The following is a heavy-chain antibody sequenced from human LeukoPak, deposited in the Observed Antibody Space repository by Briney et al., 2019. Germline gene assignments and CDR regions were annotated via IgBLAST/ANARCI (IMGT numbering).Heavy chain of an antibody. CDR2: IKQDGSEK. Sequence: QTGGSLRLSCAPSGFTFSSYWMSWVRQAPGKGLEWVANIKQDGSEKYYVDSVKGRFTISRDNARNSLYLQMNSLRVEDTAVYFCAGGNSMDVWGKGTAVTVSS. CDR3: AGGNSMDV. CDR1: GFTFSSYW. J-gene: IGHJ6*04. D-gene: IGHD1/OR15-1a*01. V-gene: IGHV3-7*03.